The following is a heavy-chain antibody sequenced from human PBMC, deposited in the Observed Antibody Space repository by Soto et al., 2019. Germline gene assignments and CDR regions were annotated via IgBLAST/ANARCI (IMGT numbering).Heavy chain of an antibody. CDR1: GYSFNSYW. CDR3: ARTSAAGKYYYGMDV. V-gene: IGHV5-10-1*01. CDR2: IDPSDSYI. J-gene: IGHJ6*02. Sequence: PGESLKISCKGSGYSFNSYWITWVRQMPGKGLEWMGRIDPSDSYINYSPSFQGHVTISADKSISTAYLQWSSLKASDTAMYYCARTSAAGKYYYGMDVWGQGTTVTVSS. D-gene: IGHD6-13*01.